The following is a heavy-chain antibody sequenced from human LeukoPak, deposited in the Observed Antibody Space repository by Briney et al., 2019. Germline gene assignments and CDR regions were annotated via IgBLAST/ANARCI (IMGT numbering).Heavy chain of an antibody. D-gene: IGHD1-26*01. Sequence: SETLSLTCAVYIDSFSNYHWNWIRQTPSKGLEWIGEVNEVGGTNISPSLRNRVILSVDTSKNQFFLKLISVTVADTAVYYCARGQGATVPQVGKNWFDPWRQGTRVTVSS. J-gene: IGHJ5*02. CDR3: ARGQGATVPQVGKNWFDP. CDR1: IDSFSNYH. CDR2: VNEVGGT. V-gene: IGHV4-34*01.